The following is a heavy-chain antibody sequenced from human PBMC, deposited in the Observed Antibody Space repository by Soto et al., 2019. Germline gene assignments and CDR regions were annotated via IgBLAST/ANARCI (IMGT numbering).Heavy chain of an antibody. CDR1: GLTASSNY. D-gene: IGHD3-16*01. CDR2: IFTGGST. J-gene: IGHJ5*02. CDR3: AIFLFRRGGLDP. V-gene: IGHV3-53*04. Sequence: PGGSLRLSGAASGLTASSNYMCCVLQAPRKGLEWVSVIFTGGSTYYADSVKGRITISRHSSKNTVYLQMNSLRAEDTAVYYCAIFLFRRGGLDP.